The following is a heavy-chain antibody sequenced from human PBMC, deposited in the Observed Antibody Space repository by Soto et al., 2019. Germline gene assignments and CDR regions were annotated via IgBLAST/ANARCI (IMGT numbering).Heavy chain of an antibody. J-gene: IGHJ3*02. D-gene: IGHD3-9*01. CDR3: ARCALLTGYYIPLGDGFDI. CDR1: GGSISSGDYS. V-gene: IGHV4-31*03. Sequence: QVQLQESGPGLVKPSQTLSLTCSVSGGSISSGDYSWNWIRQPPGKGLEWIGYISYSASTYYNPSLKSRLTISVDTSKNQFSLRLSSVTAADTAVYYCARCALLTGYYIPLGDGFDIWGQGTTVTVSS. CDR2: ISYSAST.